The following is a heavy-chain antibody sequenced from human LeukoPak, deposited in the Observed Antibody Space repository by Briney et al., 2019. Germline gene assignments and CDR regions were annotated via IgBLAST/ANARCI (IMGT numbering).Heavy chain of an antibody. CDR2: ISAYNGNT. V-gene: IGHV1-18*01. D-gene: IGHD5-24*01. CDR1: GYTFTSYG. J-gene: IGHJ3*02. CDR3: AREGMAGAFHI. Sequence: ASVKVSCKASGYTFTSYGISWVRQAPGQGLEWMGWISAYNGNTNYAQKLQGRVTMTKDTSTSTVYMELSSLRSEDTAVYYCAREGMAGAFHIWGQGTMVTVSS.